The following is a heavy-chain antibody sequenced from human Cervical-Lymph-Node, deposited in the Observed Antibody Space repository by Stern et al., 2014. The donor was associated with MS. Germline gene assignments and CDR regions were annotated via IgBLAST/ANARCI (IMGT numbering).Heavy chain of an antibody. Sequence: VQLVESGGGLVKPGGSLRLSCAASGFTFSDFTMNWVRQVPGKGLEWVASISRNSTYVYYADSLKARFTISRGNVKKSVSLQMNSLRAEDTAVYYCSRRAWGFDSSGYYFGGFDIWGQGTVVTVSS. J-gene: IGHJ3*02. V-gene: IGHV3-21*01. CDR1: GFTFSDFT. CDR2: ISRNSTYV. D-gene: IGHD3-22*01. CDR3: SRRAWGFDSSGYYFGGFDI.